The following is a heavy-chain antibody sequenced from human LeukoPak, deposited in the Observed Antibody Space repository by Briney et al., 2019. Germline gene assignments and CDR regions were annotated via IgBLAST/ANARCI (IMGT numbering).Heavy chain of an antibody. J-gene: IGHJ1*01. CDR3: ARDRGVAGNAEYFQH. CDR1: GFTFSSDA. Sequence: GRSLRLSCAASGFTFSSDAMHWVRQAPGKGLEWVAVISYDGSNKYYADSVKGRFTISRDNSKNTLYLQMNSLRAEDTAVYYCARDRGVAGNAEYFQHWGQGTLVTVSS. D-gene: IGHD6-19*01. V-gene: IGHV3-30-3*01. CDR2: ISYDGSNK.